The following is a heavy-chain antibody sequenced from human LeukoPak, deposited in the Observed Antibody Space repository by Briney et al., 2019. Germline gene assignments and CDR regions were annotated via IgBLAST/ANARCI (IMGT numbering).Heavy chain of an antibody. CDR3: ARSPRITMIVVDEGYFDL. Sequence: SWDALSLLCTVSGGPISSSSDHWRGIRRPPGKVLEWNGSIYYSGSTYYNPSLKSRVTRSVDTSKNQFSLKPSSVTAADTAVDYGARSPRITMIVVDEGYFDLWGRGTLVTVSS. CDR2: IYYSGST. D-gene: IGHD3-22*01. CDR1: GGPISSSSDH. J-gene: IGHJ2*01. V-gene: IGHV4-39*07.